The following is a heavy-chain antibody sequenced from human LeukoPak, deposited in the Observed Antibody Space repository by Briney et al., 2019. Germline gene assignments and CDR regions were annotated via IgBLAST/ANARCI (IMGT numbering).Heavy chain of an antibody. Sequence: PSETLSLTCTVSGGSISSYYWSWIRQPPGKGLEWIGYIYYSGSTNYNPSLKSRVTISVDTSKNQFSLKLSSVTAADTAVYYCARRDYGGNFDAFDIWGQGTMVTVSS. CDR1: GGSISSYY. V-gene: IGHV4-59*08. J-gene: IGHJ3*02. CDR2: IYYSGST. CDR3: ARRDYGGNFDAFDI. D-gene: IGHD4-23*01.